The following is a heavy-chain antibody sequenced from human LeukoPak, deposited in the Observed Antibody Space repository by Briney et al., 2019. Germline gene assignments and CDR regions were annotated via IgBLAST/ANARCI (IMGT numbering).Heavy chain of an antibody. CDR3: ARSPVDTAMADS. CDR1: GFTFSDYY. Sequence: GGSLRLSCAASGFTFSDYYMSWIRQAPGKGLEWVSYISSSGSTIYYADSVKGRFTTSRDNAKNSLYLQMNSLRAEDTAVYYCARSPVDTAMADSWGQGTLVTVSS. V-gene: IGHV3-11*01. CDR2: ISSSGSTI. D-gene: IGHD5-18*01. J-gene: IGHJ5*01.